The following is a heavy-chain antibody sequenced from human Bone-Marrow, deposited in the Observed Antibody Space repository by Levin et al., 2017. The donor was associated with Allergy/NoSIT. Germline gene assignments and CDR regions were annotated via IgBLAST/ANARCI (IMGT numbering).Heavy chain of an antibody. CDR3: ATQPCPICYFDN. Sequence: GESLKISCAGSGFTFNAYYMSWIRQAPGKGLEWISYISSHSSTIYYADSVRGRFTISRDNAKNSLYLQVNNLRAEDTAVYYCATQPCPICYFDNWGQGTLVTVSS. CDR2: ISSHSSTI. D-gene: IGHD5-18*01. CDR1: GFTFNAYY. V-gene: IGHV3-11*01. J-gene: IGHJ4*02.